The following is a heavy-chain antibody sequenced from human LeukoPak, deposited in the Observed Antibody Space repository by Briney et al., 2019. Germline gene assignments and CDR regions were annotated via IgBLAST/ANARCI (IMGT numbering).Heavy chain of an antibody. Sequence: SETLSPTCAVYGGSFSGYYWSWIRQPPGKGLEWIGEINHSGSTNYNPSLKSRVTISVDTSKNQFSLKLSSVTAADTAVYYCARGEGYDFWSGYQIDYWGQGTLVTVSS. D-gene: IGHD3-3*01. J-gene: IGHJ4*02. CDR1: GGSFSGYY. CDR3: ARGEGYDFWSGYQIDY. CDR2: INHSGST. V-gene: IGHV4-34*01.